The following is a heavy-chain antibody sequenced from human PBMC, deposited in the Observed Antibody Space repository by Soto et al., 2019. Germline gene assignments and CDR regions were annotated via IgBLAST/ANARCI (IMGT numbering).Heavy chain of an antibody. V-gene: IGHV3-11*01. CDR3: AGGHSSQHMAFVY. J-gene: IGHJ4*02. D-gene: IGHD5-18*01. Sequence: GGYLRLSCAASGFTFSDYYMSWIRQAPGKGLEWVSYISSSGSTIYYADSVKGRFTISRDNAKNSLYLQMNSLRAEDTAVYYCAGGHSSQHMAFVYLGQGILVTVSS. CDR1: GFTFSDYY. CDR2: ISSSGSTI.